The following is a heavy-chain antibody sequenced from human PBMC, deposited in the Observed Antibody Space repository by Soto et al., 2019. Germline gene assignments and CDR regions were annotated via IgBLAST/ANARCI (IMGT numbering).Heavy chain of an antibody. CDR1: GFTFSSYA. V-gene: IGHV3-30-3*01. CDR2: ISYDGSNK. Sequence: PGGALRLSCAASGFTFSSYAMHWVRQAPGKGLEWVAVISYDGSNKYYADSVKGRFTISRDNSKNTLYLQMNSLRAEDTAVYYCARAIVVVPAAIPYYYYGMDVWGQGTTVTVSS. CDR3: ARAIVVVPAAIPYYYYGMDV. J-gene: IGHJ6*02. D-gene: IGHD2-2*01.